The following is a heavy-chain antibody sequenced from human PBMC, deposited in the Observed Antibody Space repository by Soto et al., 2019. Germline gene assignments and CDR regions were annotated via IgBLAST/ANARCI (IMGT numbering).Heavy chain of an antibody. Sequence: QVQLVQSGAEVKKPGASVKVACTASGYTFTSSYIHWVRQAPGQGLEWMGILNPSGGNTYYTRKCQGRVTLTMDTSTSTVYMELSGLRSADPAVYYCARGETGGSFPHNWFDPWGQGTLVTVSS. CDR3: ARGETGGSFPHNWFDP. CDR2: LNPSGGNT. V-gene: IGHV1-46*01. J-gene: IGHJ5*02. D-gene: IGHD2-8*02. CDR1: GYTFTSSY.